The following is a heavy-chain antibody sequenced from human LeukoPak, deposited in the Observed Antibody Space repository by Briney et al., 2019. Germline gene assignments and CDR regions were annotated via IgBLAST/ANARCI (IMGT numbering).Heavy chain of an antibody. V-gene: IGHV3-23*01. CDR2: IGSDGST. CDR3: AKDARYSSSYNDY. D-gene: IGHD6-13*01. Sequence: GGSLRLSCAASGFTFSSYDMSWVRQAPGKGLEWVSAIGSDGSTYYGGSVKGRFTISRDNSKNTLYLQMNSLRAEDTAVYYCAKDARYSSSYNDYWGQGTLVTVSS. CDR1: GFTFSSYD. J-gene: IGHJ4*02.